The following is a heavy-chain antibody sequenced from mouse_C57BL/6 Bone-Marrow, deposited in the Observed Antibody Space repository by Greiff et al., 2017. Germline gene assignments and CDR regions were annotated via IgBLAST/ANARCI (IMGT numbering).Heavy chain of an antibody. CDR1: GYTFTSYG. CDR2: IYPRSGNT. J-gene: IGHJ2*01. Sequence: VQLQQSGAELARPGASVKLSCKASGYTFTSYGISWVKQRTGQGLEWIGEIYPRSGNTYYNEKFKGKATLTADKSSSTAYMEHRSLTSEDSAVYFCARGGLRDYWGQGTTLTVSS. CDR3: ARGGLRDY. D-gene: IGHD1-1*01. V-gene: IGHV1-81*01.